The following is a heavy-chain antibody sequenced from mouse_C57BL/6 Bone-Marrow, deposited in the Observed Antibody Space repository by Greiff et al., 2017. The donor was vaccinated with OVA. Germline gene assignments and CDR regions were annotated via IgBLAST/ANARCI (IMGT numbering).Heavy chain of an antibody. CDR2: IYPGDGDT. V-gene: IGHV1-82*01. CDR1: GYAFSSSW. D-gene: IGHD2-5*01. J-gene: IGHJ3*01. CDR3: ARGYSNYLAWFAD. Sequence: QVQLQQSGPELVKPGASVKLSCKASGYAFSSSWMNWVKQRPGKGLEWIGRIYPGDGDTNYNGKFKGKATLTADKSSSTAYMQLSSLTSEDSAVYVGARGYSNYLAWFADWGQGTLVTVSA.